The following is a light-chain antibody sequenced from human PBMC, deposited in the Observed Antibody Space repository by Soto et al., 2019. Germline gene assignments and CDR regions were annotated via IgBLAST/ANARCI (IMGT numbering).Light chain of an antibody. CDR2: DVN. CDR3: SSHTTGSTRYD. J-gene: IGLJ1*01. Sequence: QSDLTPPASVSGSPGQSITISCSGINTDVDTYNYVSWYQLHPGEAPKVLIYDVNSRPSGVSNRFSGSRSGNTASLTISGLQAEDEVHYYCSSHTTGSTRYDFGTGTMVP. CDR1: NTDVDTYNY. V-gene: IGLV2-14*03.